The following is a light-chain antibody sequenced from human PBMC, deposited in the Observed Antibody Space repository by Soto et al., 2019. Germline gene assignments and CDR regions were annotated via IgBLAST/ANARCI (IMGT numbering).Light chain of an antibody. V-gene: IGKV3-20*01. CDR2: GAS. Sequence: EIVLTQSPGTLSLSPGERATLSCRASQSISSSYLAWYQQKPGQAPRLLIYGASSRATGLPDRFSGSGSGTDFTLTISRLEAEDFAVYYCQQYGSSMYTFGQGTKLEIK. CDR1: QSISSSY. CDR3: QQYGSSMYT. J-gene: IGKJ2*01.